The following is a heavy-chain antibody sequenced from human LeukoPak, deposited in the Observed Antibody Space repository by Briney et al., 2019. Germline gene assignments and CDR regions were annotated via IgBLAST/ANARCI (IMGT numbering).Heavy chain of an antibody. CDR2: IYYSGSA. D-gene: IGHD2-2*01. V-gene: IGHV4-39*01. CDR1: GGSISISNYY. J-gene: IGHJ4*02. CDR3: ARLSRYCSSTSCYRGFDY. Sequence: SETLSLTCTVSGGSISISNYYWGWIRQPPGKGLEWIGSIYYSGSAYYNPSLKSRVTISVDTSKNQFSLKLSSVTAADTAVYYCARLSRYCSSTSCYRGFDYWGQGTLVTVSS.